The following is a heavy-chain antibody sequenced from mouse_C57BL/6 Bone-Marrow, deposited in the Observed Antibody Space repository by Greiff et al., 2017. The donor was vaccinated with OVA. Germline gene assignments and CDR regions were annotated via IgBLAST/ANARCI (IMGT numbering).Heavy chain of an antibody. CDR3: ARQGNGYSDFDD. J-gene: IGHJ2*01. V-gene: IGHV1-81*01. D-gene: IGHD2-3*01. CDR2: IYPRSGNT. Sequence: VKLMESGAELARPGASVKLSCKASGYTFTSYGISWVKQRTGQGLEWIGVIYPRSGNTYYNEKFKGKATLTADKSSSTAYMELRSLTSADSAVCFCARQGNGYSDFDDWGQGTTLTVSS. CDR1: GYTFTSYG.